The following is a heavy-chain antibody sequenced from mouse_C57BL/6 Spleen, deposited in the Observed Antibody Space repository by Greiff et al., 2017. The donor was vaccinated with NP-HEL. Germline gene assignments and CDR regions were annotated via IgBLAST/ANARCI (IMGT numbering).Heavy chain of an antibody. CDR2: IHPNSGST. Sequence: QVQLQQPGAELVKPGASVKLSCKASGYTFTSYWMHWVKQRPGQGLEWIGMIHPNSGSTNYNEKFKSKATLTVDKSSSTAYMQLSSLTSEDSAVYYWARRGDGYYYAMDYWGQGTSVTVSS. D-gene: IGHD2-3*01. V-gene: IGHV1-64*01. J-gene: IGHJ4*01. CDR3: ARRGDGYYYAMDY. CDR1: GYTFTSYW.